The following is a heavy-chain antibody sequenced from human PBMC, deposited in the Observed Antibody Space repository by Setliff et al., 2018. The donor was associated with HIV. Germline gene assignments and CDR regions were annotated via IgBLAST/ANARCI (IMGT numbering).Heavy chain of an antibody. CDR2: INPSGGST. Sequence: ASVKVSCKASGYTFTSYYMHWVRQAPGQGLEWMGIINPSGGSTSYAQKFQGRVTMTRDTSTSTAYMELSSLRSEDTAVYYCARGGVYYYDSSGWSMDYWGQGTLVTVS. D-gene: IGHD3-22*01. V-gene: IGHV1-46*01. CDR1: GYTFTSYY. CDR3: ARGGVYYYDSSGWSMDY. J-gene: IGHJ4*02.